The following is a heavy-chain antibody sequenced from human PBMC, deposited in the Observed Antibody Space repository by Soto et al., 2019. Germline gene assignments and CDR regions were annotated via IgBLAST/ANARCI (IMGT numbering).Heavy chain of an antibody. D-gene: IGHD1-26*01. V-gene: IGHV1-69*06. J-gene: IGHJ5*02. Sequence: SVKVSCKASGGSFSTYAFSWVRQAPGHGLEWMGGIIPIFDSPYYAQNFQGRVTIAADRSTSTVYMELTSMTAADTAVYYCARDMHAGFTHYFDPWGQGTLVTVSS. CDR3: ARDMHAGFTHYFDP. CDR1: GGSFSTYA. CDR2: IIPIFDSP.